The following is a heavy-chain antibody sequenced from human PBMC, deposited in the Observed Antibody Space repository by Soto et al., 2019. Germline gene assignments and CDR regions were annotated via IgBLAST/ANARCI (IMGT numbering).Heavy chain of an antibody. V-gene: IGHV1-69*01. Sequence: QVQLVQSGAEVKKPGSSVKVSCKASGGTFSSYAISWVRQAPGQGLEWMGGIIPIFGTANYAQKFQGRVTITADESTSPAYMELGSLRSEDTAVYYCARDYYGSGSYYKPFDYWGQGTLVTVSS. J-gene: IGHJ4*02. CDR1: GGTFSSYA. CDR3: ARDYYGSGSYYKPFDY. CDR2: IIPIFGTA. D-gene: IGHD3-10*01.